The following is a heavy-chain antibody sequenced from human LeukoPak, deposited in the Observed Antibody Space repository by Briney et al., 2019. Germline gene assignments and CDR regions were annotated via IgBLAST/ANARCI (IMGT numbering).Heavy chain of an antibody. CDR1: GYTFTSYY. CDR2: INPSGGST. CDR3: ARDLYSVSGEYNWFDP. Sequence: ASVKVSCKASGYTFTSYYIHWVRQAPGQGLEWMGIINPSGGSTSYAQKFQGRVTMTRDTSISTAYMELSRLRSDDTAVYYCARDLYSVSGEYNWFDPWGQGTLVTVSS. D-gene: IGHD5/OR15-5a*01. J-gene: IGHJ5*02. V-gene: IGHV1-46*01.